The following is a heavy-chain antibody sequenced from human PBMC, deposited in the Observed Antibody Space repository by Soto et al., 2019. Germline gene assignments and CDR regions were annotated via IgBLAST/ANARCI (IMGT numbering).Heavy chain of an antibody. D-gene: IGHD4-17*01. V-gene: IGHV3-30*18. CDR2: ISYDGSNK. CDR3: AKAIDYGDYYYYYGMDV. CDR1: GFTFSSYG. Sequence: GVSLRLSCAASGFTFSSYGMHWVRQAPGKGLEWVAVISYDGSNKYYADSVKGRFTISRDNSKNTLYLQMNSLRAEDTAVYYCAKAIDYGDYYYYYGMDVWGQGTTVTVSS. J-gene: IGHJ6*02.